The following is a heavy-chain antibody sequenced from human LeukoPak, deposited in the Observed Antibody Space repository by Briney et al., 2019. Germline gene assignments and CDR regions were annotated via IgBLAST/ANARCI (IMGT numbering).Heavy chain of an antibody. V-gene: IGHV3-7*01. CDR3: TREGILAGVDY. Sequence: SGGSLRLSCVASGFTFTSYWMSWVRQAPGKGLEWVANIKQDGSEKNYVDSVKGRFTISRDNAKNSMSLQMNSLRAEDTAVYYCTREGILAGVDYWGQGTLVTVSS. J-gene: IGHJ4*02. CDR2: IKQDGSEK. D-gene: IGHD6-13*01. CDR1: GFTFTSYW.